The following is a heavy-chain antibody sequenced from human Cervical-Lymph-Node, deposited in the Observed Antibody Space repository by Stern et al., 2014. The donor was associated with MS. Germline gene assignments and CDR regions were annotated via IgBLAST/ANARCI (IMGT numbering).Heavy chain of an antibody. CDR2: IYYSGST. CDR3: ARRRVRCSSTSCYYYYGMDV. Sequence: QVQLQESGPGLVKPSQTLSLTCTVSGGSISSGGYYWSWIRQHPGKGLEWIGYIYYSGSTYYNPSLKSRVTISVDTSKNQFSLKLSSVTAADTAVYYCARRRVRCSSTSCYYYYGMDVWGQGTTVTVSS. J-gene: IGHJ6*02. D-gene: IGHD2-2*01. CDR1: GGSISSGGYY. V-gene: IGHV4-31*03.